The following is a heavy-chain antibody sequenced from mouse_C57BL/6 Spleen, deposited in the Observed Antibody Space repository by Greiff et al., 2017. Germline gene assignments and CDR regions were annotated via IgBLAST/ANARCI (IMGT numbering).Heavy chain of an antibody. Sequence: QVQLKQSGPGLVQPSQSLSITCTVSGFSLTSYGVHWVRQSPGKGLEWLGVIWSGGSTDYNAAFISRLSISKDNSKSQVFFKMNSLQADDTAIYYCASNWEGGTALFAYWGQGTLVTVSA. J-gene: IGHJ3*01. CDR2: IWSGGST. V-gene: IGHV2-2*01. CDR1: GFSLTSYG. D-gene: IGHD3-1*01. CDR3: ASNWEGGTALFAY.